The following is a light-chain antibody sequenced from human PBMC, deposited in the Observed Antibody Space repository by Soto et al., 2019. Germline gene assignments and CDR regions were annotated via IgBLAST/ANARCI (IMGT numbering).Light chain of an antibody. V-gene: IGKV3-20*01. CDR2: GAS. J-gene: IGKJ1*01. CDR3: QHYRSSLCT. Sequence: EIVLTQSPGTLSLSPGEGATHSCRASQSVSSSYLAWYQQKPGQAPRLLIYGASSRATGIPDTFSGSGSGTDFTLTISRLEPEDFAVYYCQHYRSSLCTFGQGTKVEIK. CDR1: QSVSSSY.